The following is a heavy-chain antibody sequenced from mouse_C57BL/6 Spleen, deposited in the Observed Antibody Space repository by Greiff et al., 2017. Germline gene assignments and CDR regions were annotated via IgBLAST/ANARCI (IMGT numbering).Heavy chain of an antibody. CDR2: IHPNSGST. J-gene: IGHJ2*01. V-gene: IGHV1-64*01. D-gene: IGHD6-1*01. Sequence: VQLQQSGAELVKPGASVKLSCKASGYTFTSYWMHWVKQRPGQGLEWIGMIHPNSGSTNYNAKFKSKATLTVDKSSSTAYMQLSSLTSEDSAVYYCGRPSGLYYFDYWGQGTTLTVSS. CDR1: GYTFTSYW. CDR3: GRPSGLYYFDY.